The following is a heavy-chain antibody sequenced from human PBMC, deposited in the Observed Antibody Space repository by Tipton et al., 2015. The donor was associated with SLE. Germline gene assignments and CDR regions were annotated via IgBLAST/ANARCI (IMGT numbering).Heavy chain of an antibody. CDR2: IYYSGST. CDR3: ARELGSSGSCDY. J-gene: IGHJ4*02. Sequence: TLSLTCTVSGGSISSYYWSWIRKPPGKGLEWIGYIYYSGSTNYNPSLKSRVTISVDTSKNKFSLKLSSLTAADTAVSYCARELGSSGSCDYWGQGTLVTVSS. CDR1: GGSISSYY. D-gene: IGHD6-13*01. V-gene: IGHV4-59*01.